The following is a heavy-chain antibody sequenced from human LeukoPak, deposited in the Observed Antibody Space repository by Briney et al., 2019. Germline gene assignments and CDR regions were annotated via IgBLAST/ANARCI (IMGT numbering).Heavy chain of an antibody. CDR1: GFTFSSYS. CDR2: ISSSSSYI. V-gene: IGHV3-21*01. D-gene: IGHD3-22*01. CDR3: ARAEAQTYDSSGYGYFQH. Sequence: MSGGSLRLSCAASGFTFSSYSMNWVRQAPGKGLEWVSSISSSSSYIYYADSVKGRFTISRDNAKNSLYLQMNSLRAEDTAVYYCARAEAQTYDSSGYGYFQHWGQGTLVTVSS. J-gene: IGHJ1*01.